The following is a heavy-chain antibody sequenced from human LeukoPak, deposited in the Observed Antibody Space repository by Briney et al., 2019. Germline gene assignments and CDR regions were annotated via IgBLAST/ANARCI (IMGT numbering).Heavy chain of an antibody. CDR3: ARGKYYYDSSGYSGRRNWFDP. J-gene: IGHJ5*02. CDR2: INHSGST. V-gene: IGHV4-39*07. Sequence: SETLSLTCTVSGGSISSSSYYWSWIRQPPGKGLEWIGEINHSGSTNYNPSLKSRVTISVDTSKNQFSLKLSSVTAADTAVYYCARGKYYYDSSGYSGRRNWFDPWGQGTLVTVSS. D-gene: IGHD3-22*01. CDR1: GGSISSSSYY.